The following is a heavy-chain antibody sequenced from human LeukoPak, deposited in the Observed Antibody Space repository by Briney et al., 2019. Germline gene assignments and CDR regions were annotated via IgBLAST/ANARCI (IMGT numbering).Heavy chain of an antibody. J-gene: IGHJ3*02. CDR2: TNPNSGGT. V-gene: IGHV1-2*02. CDR3: ARESRDGYSDAFDI. D-gene: IGHD5-24*01. Sequence: SVKVSCKASGYTFTGYYMHWVRQAPGQGLEWMGWTNPNSGGTNYAQKFQGRVTMTRDTSISTAYMELSRLRSDDTAVYYCARESRDGYSDAFDIWGQGTMVTVSS. CDR1: GYTFTGYY.